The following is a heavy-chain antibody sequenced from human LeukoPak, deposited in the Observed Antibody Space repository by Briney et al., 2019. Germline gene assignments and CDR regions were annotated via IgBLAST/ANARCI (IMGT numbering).Heavy chain of an antibody. J-gene: IGHJ4*02. CDR3: ARRRKSGYFDY. V-gene: IGHV4-39*01. CDR1: GGSISSSSYY. D-gene: IGHD1-14*01. CDR2: IYYSGST. Sequence: SETLSLTCTVSGGSISSSSYYWGWLRQPPGKGLEWIGSIYYSGSTYYNPSRKSRVTISVDTSKNQFSLKLSSVTAADTAVYYCARRRKSGYFDYWGQGTLVTVSS.